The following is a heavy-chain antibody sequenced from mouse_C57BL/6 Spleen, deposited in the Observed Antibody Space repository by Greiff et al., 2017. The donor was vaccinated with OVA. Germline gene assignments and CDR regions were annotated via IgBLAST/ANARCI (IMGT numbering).Heavy chain of an antibody. CDR3: ARLGTTVVAPSWYFDV. CDR2: ISNLAYSI. J-gene: IGHJ1*03. Sequence: EVQRVESGGGLVQPGGSLKLSCAASGFTFSDYGMAWVRQAPRKGPEWVAFISNLAYSIYYADTVTGRFTISRENAKNTLYLEMSSLRSEDTAMYYCARLGTTVVAPSWYFDVWGTGTTVTVSS. CDR1: GFTFSDYG. D-gene: IGHD1-1*01. V-gene: IGHV5-15*01.